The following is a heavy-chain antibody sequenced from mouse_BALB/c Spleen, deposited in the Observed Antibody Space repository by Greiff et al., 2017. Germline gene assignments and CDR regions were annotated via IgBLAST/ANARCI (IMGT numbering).Heavy chain of an antibody. CDR1: GYAFTSYN. Sequence: VQLKESGPELVKPGASVKVSCKASGYAFTSYNMYWVKQSHGKSLEWIGYIDPYNGGTSYNQKFKGKATLTVDKSSSTAYMHLNSLTSEDSAVYYCARFEYGNYGWYFDVWGAGTTVTVSS. V-gene: IGHV1S135*01. CDR3: ARFEYGNYGWYFDV. J-gene: IGHJ1*01. CDR2: IDPYNGGT. D-gene: IGHD2-10*02.